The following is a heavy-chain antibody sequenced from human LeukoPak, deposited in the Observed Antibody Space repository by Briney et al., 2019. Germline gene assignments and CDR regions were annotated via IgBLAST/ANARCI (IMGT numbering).Heavy chain of an antibody. CDR3: ARHIVVVPAAISGFDP. CDR2: IYYSGST. J-gene: IGHJ5*02. Sequence: SETLSLTCTVSGGSISSSSYYRGWLRQPPGKGLEWIGSIYYSGSTYYNPSLKSRVTISVDTSKNQFSLKLSSVTAADTAVYYCARHIVVVPAAISGFDPWGQGTLVTVSS. D-gene: IGHD2-2*02. CDR1: GGSISSSSYY. V-gene: IGHV4-39*01.